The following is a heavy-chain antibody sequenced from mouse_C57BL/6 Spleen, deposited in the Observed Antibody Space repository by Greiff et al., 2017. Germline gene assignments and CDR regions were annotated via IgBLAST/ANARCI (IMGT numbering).Heavy chain of an antibody. D-gene: IGHD1-1*01. CDR2: IYPGSGNT. CDR1: GYTFTDYY. CDR3: ARRIYYGSLYFDY. J-gene: IGHJ2*01. Sequence: VQLQQSGAELVRPGASVKLSCKASGYTFTDYYINWVKQRPGQGLEWIARIYPGSGNTYYNEKFKGKATLTAEKSSSTAYMQLSSLTSEDSAVYFCARRIYYGSLYFDYWGQGTTLTVSS. V-gene: IGHV1-76*01.